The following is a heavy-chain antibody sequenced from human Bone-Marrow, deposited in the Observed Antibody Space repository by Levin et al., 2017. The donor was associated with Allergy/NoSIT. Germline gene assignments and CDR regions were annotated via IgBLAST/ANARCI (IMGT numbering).Heavy chain of an antibody. CDR3: AKKEYSSSSFFDH. V-gene: IGHV3-23*01. CDR1: GFPFSSYS. Sequence: GGSLRLSCAASGFPFSSYSMSWVRQAPGKGLEWVSAIIASGGLTYYADSVKGRFTISRDNSRSTLDLQMNSLIAEDTAVYYCAKKEYSSSSFFDHWGQGALVTVSS. CDR2: IIASGGLT. J-gene: IGHJ4*02. D-gene: IGHD6-19*01.